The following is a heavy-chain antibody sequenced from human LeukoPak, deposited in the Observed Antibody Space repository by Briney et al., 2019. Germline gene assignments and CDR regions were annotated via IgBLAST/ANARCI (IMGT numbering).Heavy chain of an antibody. D-gene: IGHD3-16*02. V-gene: IGHV1-3*01. CDR2: INAGNGNT. J-gene: IGHJ3*02. CDR3: ASPSYDYVWGSYRQASNAFDI. CDR1: GYTFTSYA. Sequence: ASVNVSCKASGYTFTSYAMHWVRQAPGQRLEWMGWINAGNGNTKYSQKFQGRVTITRDTSASTAYMELSSLRSEDTAVYYCASPSYDYVWGSYRQASNAFDIWGQGTMVTVSS.